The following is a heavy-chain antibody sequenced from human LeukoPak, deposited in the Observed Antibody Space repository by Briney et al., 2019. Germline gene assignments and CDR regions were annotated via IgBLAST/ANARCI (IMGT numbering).Heavy chain of an antibody. CDR3: VRDPSNSGNWFDL. D-gene: IGHD4-11*01. Sequence: GGSLRLSCAASGFNLRDYWMHWVRQALGKGLVWVSRLGTDGTYTNYADSVRGRFTISRDNAKNTLYLQMDSLRAEDTAFYYCVRDPSNSGNWFDLWGQGTLVTVSS. CDR1: GFNLRDYW. J-gene: IGHJ5*02. CDR2: LGTDGTYT. V-gene: IGHV3-74*01.